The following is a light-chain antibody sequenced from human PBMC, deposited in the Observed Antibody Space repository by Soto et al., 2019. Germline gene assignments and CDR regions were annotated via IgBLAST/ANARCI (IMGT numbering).Light chain of an antibody. CDR3: ATWDDTLNGPV. J-gene: IGLJ3*02. V-gene: IGLV1-44*01. CDR1: SSNIGSYT. Sequence: QAVVTQPPSVSGTPGQRVTISCSGSSSNIGSYTVNWYQQLPGTAPKLLIYGNNQRPSGVPDRFSGSKSGTSASLAISGLQSEDEADYYCATWDDTLNGPVFGGGTKVTVL. CDR2: GNN.